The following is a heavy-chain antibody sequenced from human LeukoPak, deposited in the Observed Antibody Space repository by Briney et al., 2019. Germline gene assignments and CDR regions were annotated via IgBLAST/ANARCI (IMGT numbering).Heavy chain of an antibody. Sequence: GGSLRLSCAVSGFTANSYEMMWVRQAPGKGLEWVANIKQDGSEKYYVDSVKGRFTISRDNAKNSLYLQMNSLRAEDTAVYYCARDPAPPQFGEWDDAFDIWGQGTMVTVSS. CDR3: ARDPAPPQFGEWDDAFDI. V-gene: IGHV3-7*01. D-gene: IGHD3-10*01. CDR1: GFTANSYE. CDR2: IKQDGSEK. J-gene: IGHJ3*02.